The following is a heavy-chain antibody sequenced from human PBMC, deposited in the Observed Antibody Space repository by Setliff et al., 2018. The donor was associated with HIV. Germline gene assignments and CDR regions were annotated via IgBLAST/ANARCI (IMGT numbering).Heavy chain of an antibody. V-gene: IGHV3-9*01. Sequence: SLKISCAASGFTFGDYVMHWVRQAPGKGLEWVSGISWNSGSIAYADSVKGRFTISRDNAKKSLYLQMNSLRGEDTAFYYCVKDGRAAGGYDAFHVWGQGTMVTVSS. CDR3: VKDGRAAGGYDAFHV. D-gene: IGHD6-13*01. J-gene: IGHJ3*01. CDR1: GFTFGDYV. CDR2: ISWNSGSI.